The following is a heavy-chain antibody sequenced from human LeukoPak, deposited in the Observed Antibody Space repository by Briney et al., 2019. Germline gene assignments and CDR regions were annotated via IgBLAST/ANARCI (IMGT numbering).Heavy chain of an antibody. Sequence: ASVKVSCKASGYTFTGYYMHWVRQAPGQGLEWMGRINPNSGGTNYAQKFQGRVTMTRDTSISTTYMELSSLRSEDTAVYYCARAPDYYESATFDPWGQGALVTVSS. J-gene: IGHJ5*02. CDR3: ARAPDYYESATFDP. CDR2: INPNSGGT. CDR1: GYTFTGYY. D-gene: IGHD3-22*01. V-gene: IGHV1-2*06.